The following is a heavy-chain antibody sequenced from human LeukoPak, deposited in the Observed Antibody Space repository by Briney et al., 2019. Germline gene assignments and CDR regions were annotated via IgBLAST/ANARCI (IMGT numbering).Heavy chain of an antibody. CDR3: AKDLGDYDFWSGYYHDY. CDR1: GFTFSSYV. Sequence: GGSLRLSCAASGFTFSSYVMHWVRQAPGKGLEWVAFISYDGSNKYYADSVKGRFTISRDNSKNTLYLQMNSLRAEDTAVYYCAKDLGDYDFWSGYYHDYWGQGTLVTVSS. CDR2: ISYDGSNK. V-gene: IGHV3-30*18. D-gene: IGHD3-3*01. J-gene: IGHJ4*02.